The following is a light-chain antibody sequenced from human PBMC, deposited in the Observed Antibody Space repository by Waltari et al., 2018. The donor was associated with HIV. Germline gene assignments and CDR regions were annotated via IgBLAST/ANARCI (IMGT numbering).Light chain of an antibody. CDR2: RTN. V-gene: IGLV1-47*01. Sequence: QSVLPQPPSASGTPGQRVTISCSGSSSNNGSTYVYWYQRHPGTAPKPLIYRTNQRPSGVPNRFSGSKCGTSASLASTGLRSEDEAEYYCAAWDDGLSGPVFGGGTKLTVL. J-gene: IGLJ3*02. CDR1: SSNNGSTY. CDR3: AAWDDGLSGPV.